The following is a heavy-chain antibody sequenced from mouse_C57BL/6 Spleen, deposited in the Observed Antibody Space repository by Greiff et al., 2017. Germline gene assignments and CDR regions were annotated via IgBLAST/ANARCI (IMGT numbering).Heavy chain of an antibody. Sequence: QVQLQQPGAELVMPGASVKLSCKASGYTFTSYWMHWVKQRPGQGLEWIGEIVPSDSYTNYNQKFKGKSTLTVDKSSSTAYMQLSSLTSEDSAVYYCAVGYDGSGYYFDYWGQGTTLTVSS. CDR2: IVPSDSYT. CDR1: GYTFTSYW. V-gene: IGHV1-69*01. CDR3: AVGYDGSGYYFDY. D-gene: IGHD1-1*01. J-gene: IGHJ2*01.